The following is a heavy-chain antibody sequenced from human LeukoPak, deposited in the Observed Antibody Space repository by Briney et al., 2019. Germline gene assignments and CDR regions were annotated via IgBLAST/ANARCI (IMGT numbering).Heavy chain of an antibody. CDR3: AREPSGGYCSSSSCSRYFQH. V-gene: IGHV3-21*01. D-gene: IGHD2-2*01. CDR2: ISASDTYI. Sequence: GGSLRLSCAASGFIFSGYSMNWVRQAPGKGLEWVSSISASDTYINYADSLKGRFTISRDNAKNSLYLQMNSLRAEDTAVYYCAREPSGGYCSSSSCSRYFQHWGQGTLVTVSS. J-gene: IGHJ1*01. CDR1: GFIFSGYS.